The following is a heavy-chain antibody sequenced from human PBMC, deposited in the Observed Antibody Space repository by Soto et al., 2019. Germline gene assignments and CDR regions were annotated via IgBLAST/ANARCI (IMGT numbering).Heavy chain of an antibody. J-gene: IGHJ6*02. D-gene: IGHD3-22*01. CDR2: IDPSDSYT. V-gene: IGHV5-10-1*01. CDR1: GYSFTSYW. Sequence: GESLKISCKGSGYSFTSYWISWVRQMPGKGLEWMGRIDPSDSYTNYSPSFQGHVTISADKSISTAYLQWSSLKASDTAMYYCARGNYYYDSSGTYGMDVWGQGTTVTVSS. CDR3: ARGNYYYDSSGTYGMDV.